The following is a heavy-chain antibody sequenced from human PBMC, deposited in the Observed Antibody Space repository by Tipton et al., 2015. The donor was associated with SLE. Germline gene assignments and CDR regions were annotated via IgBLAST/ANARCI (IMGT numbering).Heavy chain of an antibody. CDR3: ARAGDRRDGYNFALTY. CDR2: IYHSGIT. J-gene: IGHJ4*02. CDR1: GDYITSDIYY. D-gene: IGHD5-24*01. V-gene: IGHV4-61*01. Sequence: TLSLTCFVSGDYITSDIYYWSWIRQPPGKGLEWIGYIYHSGITNYNPSLKSRVTISVDTSKYQFSLTLSSVTAADTAVYYCARAGDRRDGYNFALTYWGQGTLVTVSS.